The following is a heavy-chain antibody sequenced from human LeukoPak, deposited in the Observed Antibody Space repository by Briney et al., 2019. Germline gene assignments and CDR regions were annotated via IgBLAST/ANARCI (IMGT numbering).Heavy chain of an antibody. J-gene: IGHJ2*01. CDR3: ARSNFVYGDYVQYWYFDL. CDR1: GGTLTSYA. CDR2: IIPIFGTL. V-gene: IGHV1-69*05. Sequence: SVKVSCKASGGTLTSYATSWVRQAPGQGLEWMGRIIPIFGTLKYAQKFQGRVTITTDESTSTVYMELSSLRSEDTAVYYCARSNFVYGDYVQYWYFDLWGRGTPVTVSS. D-gene: IGHD4-17*01.